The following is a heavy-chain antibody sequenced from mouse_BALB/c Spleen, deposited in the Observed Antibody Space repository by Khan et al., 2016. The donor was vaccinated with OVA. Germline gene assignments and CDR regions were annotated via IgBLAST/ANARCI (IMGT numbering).Heavy chain of an antibody. CDR2: LDSNGGST. CDR1: RFPISSYG. D-gene: IGHD3-1*01. CDR3: ARRAK. Sequence: IQLVQSGGGIVQPGGSLKRSCAASRFPISSYGMSSVRQPPDKRLELVATLDSNGGSTDYPDRVKRRFTISGDNAKNPLYLQMRSLTSEDTAMYYCARRAKWGQGTTVTVSS. J-gene: IGHJ2*01. V-gene: IGHV5-6-3*01.